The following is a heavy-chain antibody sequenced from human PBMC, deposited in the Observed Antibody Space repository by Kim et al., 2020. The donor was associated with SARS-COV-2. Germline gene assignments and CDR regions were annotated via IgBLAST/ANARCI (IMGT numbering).Heavy chain of an antibody. CDR3: AKVWGYCSSTSCSGLYDPLDY. Sequence: GGSLRLSCAASGFTFSSYAMSWVRQAPGKGLEWVSVIYSGGSSTYYADSVKGRFTISRDNSKNTLYLQMNSLRAEDTAVYYCAKVWGYCSSTSCSGLYDPLDYWGQGTLVTVSS. CDR2: IYSGGSST. V-gene: IGHV3-23*03. CDR1: GFTFSSYA. D-gene: IGHD2-2*01. J-gene: IGHJ4*02.